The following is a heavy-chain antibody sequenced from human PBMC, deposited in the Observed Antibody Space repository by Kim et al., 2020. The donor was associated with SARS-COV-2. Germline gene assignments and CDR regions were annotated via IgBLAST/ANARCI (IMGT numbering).Heavy chain of an antibody. Sequence: GGSLRLSCAASGFTFSSYEMNWVRQAPGKGLEWVSYISSSGSTIYYADSVKGRFTISRDNAKNSLYLQMNSLRAEDTAVYYCARADIAVAPGVDYWGQGTLVTVSS. J-gene: IGHJ4*02. CDR1: GFTFSSYE. V-gene: IGHV3-48*03. CDR3: ARADIAVAPGVDY. D-gene: IGHD6-19*01. CDR2: ISSSGSTI.